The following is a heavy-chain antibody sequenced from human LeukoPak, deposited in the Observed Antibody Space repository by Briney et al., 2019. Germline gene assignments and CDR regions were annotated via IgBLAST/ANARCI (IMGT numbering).Heavy chain of an antibody. CDR2: IDWDDDK. V-gene: IGHV2-70*11. CDR3: ARIIGFCHSASCYDDFDF. D-gene: IGHD2-2*01. CDR1: GFSLTTSGVC. J-gene: IGHJ4*02. Sequence: SGPALVKPTQTLTLTCTFSGFSLTTSGVCVTWIRQPPGRALEWLARIDWDDDKYYSTSLKTRLTISKDTSKNQVVLTMSNMDPVDTATYYCARIIGFCHSASCYDDFDFWGQGTLVTVSS.